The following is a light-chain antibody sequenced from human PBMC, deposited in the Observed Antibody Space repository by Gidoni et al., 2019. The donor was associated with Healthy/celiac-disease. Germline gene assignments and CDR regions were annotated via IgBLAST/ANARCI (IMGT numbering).Light chain of an antibody. CDR2: SNN. Sequence: QSVLTPPPSASGTPGQGVIISCSGSSSNIGSNTVNWYQQLPGTAPKLLIYSNNQRPSGVPDRFSGSKSGTSASLAISGLQSEDEADYYCAAWDDSLNGRVFGGGTKLTVL. J-gene: IGLJ3*02. CDR1: SSNIGSNT. CDR3: AAWDDSLNGRV. V-gene: IGLV1-44*01.